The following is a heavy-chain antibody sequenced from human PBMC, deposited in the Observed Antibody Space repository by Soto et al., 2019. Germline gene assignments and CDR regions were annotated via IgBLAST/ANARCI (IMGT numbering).Heavy chain of an antibody. CDR2: IFYSGST. V-gene: IGHV4-31*03. D-gene: IGHD2-2*01. CDR3: ARGLLPPVVPATVTGGGWCDP. CDR1: GGSISSGGYY. J-gene: IGHJ5*02. Sequence: QVQLQESGPGLVKPSQTLSLTCTVSGGSISSGGYYWSWIRHHPGKGLEWIRYIFYSGSTYDNPSLKRRGSISEDTAKNQGALKRSSVTAVDTAGYYCARGLLPPVVPATVTGGGWCDPWGQGTLVTVSS.